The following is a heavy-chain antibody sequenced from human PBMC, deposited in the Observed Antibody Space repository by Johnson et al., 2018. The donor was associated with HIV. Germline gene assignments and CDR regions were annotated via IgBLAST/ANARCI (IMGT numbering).Heavy chain of an antibody. CDR1: GFTFSSYG. D-gene: IGHD6-13*01. V-gene: IGHV3-7*03. Sequence: VQLVESGGGVVRPGGSLRLSCAASGFTFSSYGMHWVRQAPGKGLEWVANIKQDGSENYSVASVKGRFTISRDNSKNTLYLQMNSLRAEDTAVYYCASSFYQQLRAFDIWGQGTMVTVSS. CDR3: ASSFYQQLRAFDI. CDR2: IKQDGSEN. J-gene: IGHJ3*02.